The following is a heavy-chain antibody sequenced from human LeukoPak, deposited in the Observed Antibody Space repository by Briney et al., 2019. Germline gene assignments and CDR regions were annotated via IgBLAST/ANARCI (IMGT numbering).Heavy chain of an antibody. CDR2: INPNSGGT. V-gene: IGHV1-2*02. CDR3: ARARAPYYYYGSGRGPFDY. D-gene: IGHD3-10*01. CDR1: GYTFTGYY. J-gene: IGHJ4*02. Sequence: ASVKVSCKASGYTFTGYYMHWVRQAPGQGLEWMGWINPNSGGTNYAQKFQGRVTMTRDTSISTAYMELSRLRSDDTAVYYCARARAPYYYYGSGRGPFDYWGQGTLVTVSS.